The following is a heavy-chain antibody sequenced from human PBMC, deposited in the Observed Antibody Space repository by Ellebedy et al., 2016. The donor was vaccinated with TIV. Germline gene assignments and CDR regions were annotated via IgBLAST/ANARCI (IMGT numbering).Heavy chain of an antibody. J-gene: IGHJ4*02. CDR1: GGSISSDDYY. CDR3: VREGENSAMALDY. Sequence: MPSETLSLTCTVSGGSISSDDYYWSWIRQPPGKGLEWIGYIYYSGSTYYNPSLKSRVTIAVDTSKNQFSLKLRSVTAADTAVYYCVREGENSAMALDYWGQGTLVTVSS. CDR2: IYYSGST. D-gene: IGHD5-18*01. V-gene: IGHV4-30-4*01.